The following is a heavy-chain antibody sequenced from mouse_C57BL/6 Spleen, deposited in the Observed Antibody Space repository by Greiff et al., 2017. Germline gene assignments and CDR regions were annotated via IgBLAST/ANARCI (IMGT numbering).Heavy chain of an antibody. CDR2: ISSGSSTI. V-gene: IGHV5-17*01. CDR3: AMRQGLLGPLSYFDY. D-gene: IGHD4-1*01. CDR1: GFTFSDYG. Sequence: EVQRVESGGGLVKPGGSLKLSCAASGFTFSDYGMHWVRQAPEQGLEWVAYISSGSSTIYYADTVKGRFTISRDNAKNTLFLQMTSLRSEDTAMYYCAMRQGLLGPLSYFDYWGQGTTLTVSS. J-gene: IGHJ2*01.